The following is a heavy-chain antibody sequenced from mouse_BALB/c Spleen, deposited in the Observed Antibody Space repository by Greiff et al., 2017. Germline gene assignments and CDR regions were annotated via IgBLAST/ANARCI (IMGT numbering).Heavy chain of an antibody. CDR2: IYPGDGDT. Sequence: QVHVKQSGAELARPGASVKLSCKASGYTFTSYWMQWVKQRPGQGLEWIGAIYPGDGDTRYTQKFKGKATLTADKSSSTAYMQLSSLASEDSAVYYCARWGYDFDYWGQGTTLTVSS. J-gene: IGHJ2*01. CDR3: ARWGYDFDY. V-gene: IGHV1-87*01. CDR1: GYTFTSYW. D-gene: IGHD2-2*01.